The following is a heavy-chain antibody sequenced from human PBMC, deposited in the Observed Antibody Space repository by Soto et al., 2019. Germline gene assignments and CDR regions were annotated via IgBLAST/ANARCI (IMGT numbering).Heavy chain of an antibody. Sequence: QITLKESGPTLVKPTQTLTLTCTFSGFSLSTSGVGVGWIRQPPGKALEWLALIYWDDDQRYSPSLKSRLTITKDTSKNQVVLTMTNMDPVDTATYYCAHGYYYESSGRSPFDYWGQGTLVTVSS. D-gene: IGHD3-22*01. CDR2: IYWDDDQ. V-gene: IGHV2-5*02. J-gene: IGHJ4*02. CDR3: AHGYYYESSGRSPFDY. CDR1: GFSLSTSGVG.